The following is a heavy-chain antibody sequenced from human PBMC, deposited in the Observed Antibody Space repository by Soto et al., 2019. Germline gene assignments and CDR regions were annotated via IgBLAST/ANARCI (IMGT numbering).Heavy chain of an antibody. V-gene: IGHV1-46*01. Sequence: ASVKVSCKASGYTYTVDYIHCVRQAPGQCLLCIGTFNPNGGSTRFAQTFQGRITMTTDTSTSTVYMELRSLRSEDTAVYYCARSSGGVFGIIIEGSTWLAPWGQGSLVTVSS. CDR3: ARSSGGVFGIIIEGSTWLAP. J-gene: IGHJ5*02. CDR1: GYTYTVDY. CDR2: FNPNGGST. D-gene: IGHD3-16*02.